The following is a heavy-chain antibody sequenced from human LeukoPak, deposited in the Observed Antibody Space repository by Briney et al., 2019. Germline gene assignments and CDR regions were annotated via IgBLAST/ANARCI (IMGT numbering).Heavy chain of an antibody. CDR2: IIPILGIA. CDR1: GGTFSSYA. Sequence: SVKVSCKASGGTFSSYAISWVRLAPGQGLEWMGRIIPILGIANYAQKFQGRVTITADKSTSTAYMELSSRRSEDTAVYYCARENILTGHDAFDIWGQGTMVTVSS. CDR3: ARENILTGHDAFDI. D-gene: IGHD3-9*01. J-gene: IGHJ3*02. V-gene: IGHV1-69*04.